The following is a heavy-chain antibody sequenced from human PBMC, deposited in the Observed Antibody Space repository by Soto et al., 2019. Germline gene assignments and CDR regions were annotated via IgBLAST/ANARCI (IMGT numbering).Heavy chain of an antibody. CDR1: GGSFSGYY. V-gene: IGHV4-34*01. CDR2: INHSGST. CDR3: ARGIKVTTILYYYMDV. Sequence: PSETLSLTCAVYGGSFSGYYWSWIRQPPGKGLEWIGEINHSGSTNYNPSLKSRVTISVDTSKNQFSLKLSSVTAADTAVYYCARGIKVTTILYYYMDVWGKGTTVTVSS. D-gene: IGHD4-4*01. J-gene: IGHJ6*03.